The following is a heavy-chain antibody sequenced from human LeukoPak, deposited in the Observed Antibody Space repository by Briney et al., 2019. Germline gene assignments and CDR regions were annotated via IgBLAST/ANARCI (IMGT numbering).Heavy chain of an antibody. CDR3: AKVSGTSSGSFDY. Sequence: GGSLRLSCATSGFTFSGYAMTWVRQAPGKGLEWVSAFSGSGDGTYYADSVKGRFIISRDNSKNTLYLQMNSLRAEDTAVYYCAKVSGTSSGSFDYWGQGTLVTVSS. CDR2: FSGSGDGT. CDR1: GFTFSGYA. D-gene: IGHD3-22*01. J-gene: IGHJ4*02. V-gene: IGHV3-23*01.